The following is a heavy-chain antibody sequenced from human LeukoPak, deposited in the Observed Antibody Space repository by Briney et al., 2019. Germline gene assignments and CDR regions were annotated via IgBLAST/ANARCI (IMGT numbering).Heavy chain of an antibody. D-gene: IGHD3-10*01. Sequence: GGSLRLSCAASGFTFSRYWMHWVRQAPGKGLEWVSYSDTEGSMTSYADSVKGRFTISRDNAKNSLYLQMNSLRTEDTAVYYCTRDPRVLDYWGQGTLVTVSS. CDR2: SDTEGSMT. V-gene: IGHV3-74*01. CDR1: GFTFSRYW. CDR3: TRDPRVLDY. J-gene: IGHJ4*02.